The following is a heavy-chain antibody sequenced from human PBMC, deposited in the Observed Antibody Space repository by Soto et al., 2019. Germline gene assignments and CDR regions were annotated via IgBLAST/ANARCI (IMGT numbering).Heavy chain of an antibody. CDR1: GFTFSSYA. V-gene: IGHV3-23*01. J-gene: IGHJ4*02. D-gene: IGHD5-12*01. Sequence: PGGSLRLSCAASGFTFSSYAMNWVRQPPGKGLEWVSGINDRGRSTYYADSVKGRFTISGDNSKNTLSLQMNSLRAEDTAIYYCVHGYYFDSWGQGTLVTVSS. CDR3: VHGYYFDS. CDR2: INDRGRST.